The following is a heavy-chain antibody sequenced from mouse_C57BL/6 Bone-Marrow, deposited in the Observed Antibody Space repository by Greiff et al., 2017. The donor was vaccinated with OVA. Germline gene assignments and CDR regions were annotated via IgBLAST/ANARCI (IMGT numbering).Heavy chain of an antibody. CDR2: IYPRSGNT. V-gene: IGHV1-81*01. J-gene: IGHJ1*03. Sequence: QVQLQQSGAELARPGASVKLSCKASGYTFTSYGISWVKQRTGQGLEWIGEIYPRSGNTYYNEQFKGTATLTADKYSSTAYMELRSLTSEDSAVYFCARYVYYGSRDWYFDVWGTGTTVTVAS. CDR3: ARYVYYGSRDWYFDV. D-gene: IGHD1-1*01. CDR1: GYTFTSYG.